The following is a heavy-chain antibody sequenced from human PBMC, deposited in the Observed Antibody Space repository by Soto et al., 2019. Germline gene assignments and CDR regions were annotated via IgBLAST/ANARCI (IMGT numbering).Heavy chain of an antibody. J-gene: IGHJ5*02. V-gene: IGHV3-15*01. Sequence: EVQLVESGGGLVKPGGSLRLSCATSGFTFRNASMSWVRQAPGKGLQWVGLIKSKFDGGTTVYAAPVRGRFSISRDDSKSILYLQMNSLKTADTGIYFCGTGNPWGQGTRVTVSS. CDR1: GFTFRNAS. CDR3: GTGNP. CDR2: IKSKFDGGTT.